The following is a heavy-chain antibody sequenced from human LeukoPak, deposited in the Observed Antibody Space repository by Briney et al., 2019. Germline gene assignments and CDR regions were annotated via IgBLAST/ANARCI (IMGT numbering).Heavy chain of an antibody. D-gene: IGHD2-2*01. Sequence: GGPLRLSCAASGFTFSSYAMSWVRQAAGRGPEWVSAISGSGGSTYYADSVKGRFTISRDNSKNTLYLQMNSLRAEDTAVYYCAKWGKEYCSSTSCKTQKNYYYYYGMDVWGQGTTVTVSS. CDR2: ISGSGGST. CDR1: GFTFSSYA. J-gene: IGHJ6*02. V-gene: IGHV3-23*01. CDR3: AKWGKEYCSSTSCKTQKNYYYYYGMDV.